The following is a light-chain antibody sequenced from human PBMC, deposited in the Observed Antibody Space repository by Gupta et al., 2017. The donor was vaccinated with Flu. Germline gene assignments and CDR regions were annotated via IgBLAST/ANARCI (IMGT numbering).Light chain of an antibody. CDR3: QQYYSPLLYS. CDR1: QSLLYRSDNKNY. V-gene: IGKV4-1*01. J-gene: IGKJ2*03. Sequence: DIEMTQSPDSLAVSLGERATINCKSSQSLLYRSDNKNYLAWYQQKPGQPPKLLIYWASSRQHGVPDRFSGSGSGTDFSLTISSLQAEDVAVYFCQQYYSPLLYSFGQGTKLEI. CDR2: WAS.